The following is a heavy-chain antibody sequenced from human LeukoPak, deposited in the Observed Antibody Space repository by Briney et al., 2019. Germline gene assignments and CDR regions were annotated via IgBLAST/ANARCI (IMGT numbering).Heavy chain of an antibody. V-gene: IGHV1-18*01. J-gene: IGHJ4*02. CDR3: ARVSGSYRGAIDY. D-gene: IGHD1-26*01. CDR1: GYTFTSYG. Sequence: ASVKVSCKASGYTFTSYGISWVRQAPGQGLEWLGWISTYNNNTHYAQRFQVRVTMTTDTSTSTAYMELRSLRSDDTAVYHCARVSGSYRGAIDYWGQGTLVTVSS. CDR2: ISTYNNNT.